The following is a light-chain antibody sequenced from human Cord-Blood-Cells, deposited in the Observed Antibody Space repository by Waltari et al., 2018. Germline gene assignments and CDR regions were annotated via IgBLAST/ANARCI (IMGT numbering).Light chain of an antibody. CDR3: QKYNSAPIFT. V-gene: IGKV1-27*01. Sequence: DIQMTQSPSSLSASVGDRVTITCRASQGISNYVAWYQQKPGKVPKLLIYAASTLQSGVPSRFSGSRSGTDFTLTISSLQPEDVATYYCQKYNSAPIFTFGPGTKVDIK. CDR2: AAS. J-gene: IGKJ3*01. CDR1: QGISNY.